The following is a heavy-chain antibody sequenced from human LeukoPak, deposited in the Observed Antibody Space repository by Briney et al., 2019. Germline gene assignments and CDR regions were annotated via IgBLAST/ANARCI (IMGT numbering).Heavy chain of an antibody. CDR2: INGGGDIT. D-gene: IGHD6-13*01. J-gene: IGHJ4*02. V-gene: IGHV3-23*01. Sequence: GGSLRLSCAASGFTFSSYEMNWVRQAPGKGLEWVSSINGGGDITYYAESVKGRFTVSRDNSKNTLFLQMNSLRAEDTAVFYCAKRYGDSTGWFFDFWGQGSLVTVSS. CDR1: GFTFSSYE. CDR3: AKRYGDSTGWFFDF.